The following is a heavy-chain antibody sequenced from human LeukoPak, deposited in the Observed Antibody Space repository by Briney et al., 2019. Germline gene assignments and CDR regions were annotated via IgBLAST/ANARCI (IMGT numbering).Heavy chain of an antibody. CDR1: GGSISSNNYY. Sequence: SETLSLTCTVSGGSISSNNYYWGWIRQPPGKGLEWIGNIYYSGSTYYNPSLKNRVTISVDTSKSQFSLKLSSVTAADTAVYYCARWVYSSRYCSGGSCYDVRYYFDLWGQGTPVTVSS. J-gene: IGHJ4*02. V-gene: IGHV4-39*01. CDR2: IYYSGST. D-gene: IGHD2-15*01. CDR3: ARWVYSSRYCSGGSCYDVRYYFDL.